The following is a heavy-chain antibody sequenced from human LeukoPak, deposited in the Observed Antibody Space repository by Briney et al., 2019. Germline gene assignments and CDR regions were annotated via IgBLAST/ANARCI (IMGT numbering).Heavy chain of an antibody. J-gene: IGHJ6*03. V-gene: IGHV4-34*01. CDR2: INHSGST. CDR3: ARATWYYYYYYMDV. Sequence: SETLSLTCAVYGGSFSGYYWSWIRQPPGKGLEWIGEINHSGSTNYNPSLKSRVTISVDTSKNQFSLKLSSVTAADTAVYYCARATWYYYYYYMDVWGKGTTVTVSS. CDR1: GGSFSGYY.